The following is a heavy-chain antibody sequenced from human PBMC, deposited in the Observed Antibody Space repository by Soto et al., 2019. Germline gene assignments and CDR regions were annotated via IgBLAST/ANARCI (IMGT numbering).Heavy chain of an antibody. Sequence: QVQLQESGPGLVKPSQTLSLTCTVSGGSISSGGYYWSWIRQHPGKGLEWIGYIYYSGSTYYNPSLTSRVTISVDTSKNQFSLKLSSVTAADTAVYYCARAIVATPNNWFDPWGQGTLVTVSS. CDR1: GGSISSGGYY. CDR2: IYYSGST. CDR3: ARAIVATPNNWFDP. J-gene: IGHJ5*02. D-gene: IGHD5-12*01. V-gene: IGHV4-31*03.